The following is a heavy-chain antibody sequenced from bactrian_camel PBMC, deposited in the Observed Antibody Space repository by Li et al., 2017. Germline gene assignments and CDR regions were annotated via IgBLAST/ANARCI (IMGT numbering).Heavy chain of an antibody. Sequence: DVQLVESGGGLVQPGGSLRLSCAASGFTFSAYSMTWVRQAPGKGLEWVSSINEGGRSYYADSVKGRATISRDNAKNTVYLQLTSLKIEDTAVYYCAQDRRNWNSWYLFNWGQGTQVTVS. V-gene: IGHV3S35*01. CDR3: AQDRRNWNSWYLFN. J-gene: IGHJ4*01. CDR2: INEGGRS. D-gene: IGHD6*01. CDR1: GFTFSAYS.